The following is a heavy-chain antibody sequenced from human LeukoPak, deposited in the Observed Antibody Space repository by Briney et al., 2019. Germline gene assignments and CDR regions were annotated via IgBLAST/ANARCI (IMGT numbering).Heavy chain of an antibody. V-gene: IGHV3-53*01. Sequence: GGSLRLSCAASGFTVSGNYMSWVRQAPGKGLEWVSVIYSGGSTYYADSVKGRFTISRDNSKNTLYLQMNSLRAEDTAVYYCASSNDGYSYGPSNTFDYWGQGTLVTVSS. CDR3: ASSNDGYSYGPSNTFDY. J-gene: IGHJ4*02. CDR1: GFTVSGNY. D-gene: IGHD5-18*01. CDR2: IYSGGST.